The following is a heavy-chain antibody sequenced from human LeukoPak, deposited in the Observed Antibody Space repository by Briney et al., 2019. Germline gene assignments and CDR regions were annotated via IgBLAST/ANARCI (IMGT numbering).Heavy chain of an antibody. J-gene: IGHJ4*02. D-gene: IGHD3-10*01. CDR3: ASLYFYGSGSFPNY. CDR1: GGSISTRYYY. Sequence: SETLSLTCADSGGSISTRYYYWGWIRQPPGKGLEWIGTIHDSGSTYYSPSLKSQVTISVDTSNNQFSLKLSSVTAGDTAVYYCASLYFYGSGSFPNYWGQGILVTVST. CDR2: IHDSGST. V-gene: IGHV4-39*01.